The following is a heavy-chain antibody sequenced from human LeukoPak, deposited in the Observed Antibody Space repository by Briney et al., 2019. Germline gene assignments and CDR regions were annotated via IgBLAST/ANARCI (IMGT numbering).Heavy chain of an antibody. CDR2: INHSGST. J-gene: IGHJ4*02. CDR1: GGSFSGYY. Sequence: SETLSLTCAVYGGSFSGYYWSWIRQPPGKGLEWIGEINHSGSTNYNPSLKSRVTISVDTSKNQFSLKLSSVTAADTAVYYCARDLYGDYPPHFDYWGQGTLVTVSS. CDR3: ARDLYGDYPPHFDY. V-gene: IGHV4-34*01. D-gene: IGHD4-17*01.